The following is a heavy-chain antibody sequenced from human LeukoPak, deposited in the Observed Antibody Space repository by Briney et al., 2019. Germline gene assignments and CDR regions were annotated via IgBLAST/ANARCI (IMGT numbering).Heavy chain of an antibody. J-gene: IGHJ5*02. Sequence: GGSLRLSCAASGFTFSTCVMLWVRQAPGMGLEYVSSIDPNGKTSYYANSVKGRFTISRDNSNNMLYLQMGSLTTEDMAVYYCAAQTTLTGAYDPWGQGTLVTISS. D-gene: IGHD1-14*01. V-gene: IGHV3-64*01. CDR3: AAQTTLTGAYDP. CDR1: GFTFSTCV. CDR2: IDPNGKTS.